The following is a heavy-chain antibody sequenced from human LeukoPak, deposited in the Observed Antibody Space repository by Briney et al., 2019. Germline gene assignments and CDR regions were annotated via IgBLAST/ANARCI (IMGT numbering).Heavy chain of an antibody. D-gene: IGHD3-10*01. Sequence: GSSVKVSCKASGGTFSSYAISWVRQAPGEGLEWMGRIIPIFGTANYAQKFQGRGTITTDESTSTAYMELSSLRSEDTAVYYCARDDGLWFGEYRGFDYWGQGTLVTVSS. V-gene: IGHV1-69*05. CDR2: IIPIFGTA. CDR3: ARDDGLWFGEYRGFDY. CDR1: GGTFSSYA. J-gene: IGHJ4*02.